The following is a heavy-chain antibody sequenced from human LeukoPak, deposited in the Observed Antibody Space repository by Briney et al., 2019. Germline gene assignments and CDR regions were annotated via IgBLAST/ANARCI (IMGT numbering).Heavy chain of an antibody. J-gene: IGHJ6*02. V-gene: IGHV4-59*01. Sequence: SETLSLTCTVSGGSMSSNSWSWIRQSPGKGLEWIGYIYNSGSTYYNPSLKTRVTISEDTSKNQFSLNLTSVTAADTAVYYCARGSVTSYYYYYGMDVWGQGTTVTVSS. CDR3: ARGSVTSYYYYYGMDV. CDR2: IYNSGST. CDR1: GGSMSSNS. D-gene: IGHD4-17*01.